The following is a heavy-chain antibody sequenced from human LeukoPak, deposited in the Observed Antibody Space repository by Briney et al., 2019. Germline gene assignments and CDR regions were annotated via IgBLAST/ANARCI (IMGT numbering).Heavy chain of an antibody. CDR3: AKDISESRGYNYGGFDY. D-gene: IGHD5-12*01. CDR2: ISWNSDTM. V-gene: IGHV3-9*01. CDR1: GFTFDDFA. Sequence: GGSLRLSCTGSGFTFDDFAIHWVRQAPGKGLEWVSGISWNSDTMDYADSVKGRFTIFRDNAKNSLYLQMNSLRAEDTAFYYCAKDISESRGYNYGGFDYWGQGTLVTVSS. J-gene: IGHJ4*02.